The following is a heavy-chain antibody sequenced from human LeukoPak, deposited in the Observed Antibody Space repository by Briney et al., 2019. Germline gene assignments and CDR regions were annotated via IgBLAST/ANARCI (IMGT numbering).Heavy chain of an antibody. J-gene: IGHJ4*02. CDR2: IYYSGST. D-gene: IGHD6-6*01. CDR3: ARADPTARRFWFDY. V-gene: IGHV4-59*01. CDR1: GGSISSYY. Sequence: SETLSLTCTVSGGSISSYYWSWIRQPPGKGLEWIGYIYYSGSTNHNPSLKSRVTISVDTSKNQFSLKLSSVTAADTAVYYCARADPTARRFWFDYWGQGTLVTVSS.